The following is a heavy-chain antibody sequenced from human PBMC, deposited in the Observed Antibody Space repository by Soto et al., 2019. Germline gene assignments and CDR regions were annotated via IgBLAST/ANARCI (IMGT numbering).Heavy chain of an antibody. Sequence: PGGSLRLSCAASGFTFSSYSMNWVRQAPGKRLEWISYISSGSSTIYYADSVKGRFTISTDNAKNSLYLQMDSLRAEDTGVYYAPRSAYMDVWGTGTTVTVSS. CDR1: GFTFSSYS. CDR3: PRSAYMDV. CDR2: ISSGSSTI. D-gene: IGHD3-3*01. V-gene: IGHV3-48*01. J-gene: IGHJ6*03.